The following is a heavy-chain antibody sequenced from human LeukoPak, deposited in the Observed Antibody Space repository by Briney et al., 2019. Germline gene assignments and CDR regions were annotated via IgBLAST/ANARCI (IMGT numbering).Heavy chain of an antibody. D-gene: IGHD2-2*01. CDR1: GGSISSSSYY. Sequence: SETLSLTCTVSGGSISSSSYYWGWIRQPPGKGLEWIGSIYYSGSTYYNPSLKSRVTISVDTSKNQFSLKLSSVTAADTAVYYCARRGREYQLLPTVNWFDPWGQGTLVTVSS. CDR2: IYYSGST. J-gene: IGHJ5*02. CDR3: ARRGREYQLLPTVNWFDP. V-gene: IGHV4-39*01.